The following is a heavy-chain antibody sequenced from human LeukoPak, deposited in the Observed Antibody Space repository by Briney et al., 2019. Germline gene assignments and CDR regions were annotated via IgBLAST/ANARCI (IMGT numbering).Heavy chain of an antibody. J-gene: IGHJ6*03. CDR2: IYPNSGGT. CDR1: GYTFTGYY. V-gene: IGHV1-2*02. CDR3: ARQSVDIVVVPAAIGYMDV. D-gene: IGHD2-2*02. Sequence: ASVTVSCKASGYTFTGYYMHWVRQAPGQGLEWMGWIYPNSGGTNYAQKFQGRVTMTRDTSISTAYMELSRLRSDDTAVYYCARQSVDIVVVPAAIGYMDVWGKGTTVTVSS.